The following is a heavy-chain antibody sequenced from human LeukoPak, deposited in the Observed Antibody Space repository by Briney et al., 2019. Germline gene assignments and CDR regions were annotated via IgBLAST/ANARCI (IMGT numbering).Heavy chain of an antibody. J-gene: IGHJ4*02. D-gene: IGHD4-17*01. CDR2: ISVSTTMI. V-gene: IGHV3-48*04. CDR3: ARDDGDYAHPVDY. CDR1: GFTFSSYS. Sequence: GGSLRLSCAASGFTFSSYSMNWVRQAPGKGLEWVSYISVSTTMIYYADSVKGRFTISRDNAKNSLYLQMNSLRAEDTAAYYCARDDGDYAHPVDYWGQGTLVTVSS.